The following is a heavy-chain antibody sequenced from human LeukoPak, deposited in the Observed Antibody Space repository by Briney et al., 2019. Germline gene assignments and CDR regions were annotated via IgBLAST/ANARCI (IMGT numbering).Heavy chain of an antibody. D-gene: IGHD3-3*01. J-gene: IGHJ6*03. CDR1: GGSISSGGYY. CDR2: IYYSGST. V-gene: IGHV4-31*03. CDR3: ARDSRHYDFWSGYSLYYCYMDV. Sequence: SETLSLTCTVSGGSISSGGYYWSWIRQHPGKGLEWIGYIYYSGSTYYNPSLKSRVTISVDTSKNQFSLKLSSVTAADTAVYYCARDSRHYDFWSGYSLYYCYMDVWGKGTTVTVSS.